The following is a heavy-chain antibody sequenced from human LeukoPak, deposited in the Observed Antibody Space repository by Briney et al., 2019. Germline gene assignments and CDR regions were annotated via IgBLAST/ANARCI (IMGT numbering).Heavy chain of an antibody. V-gene: IGHV3-48*04. CDR1: GFTFSSYS. CDR3: AKATMAGRGAFDI. CDR2: ISSSNTTI. D-gene: IGHD6-19*01. J-gene: IGHJ3*02. Sequence: PGGSLRLSCAASGFTFSSYSMNWVRQAPGKGLEWVSYISSSNTTIYYADSVKGRFTISRDNAKNLLYPQMNSPRAEDTALYYCAKATMAGRGAFDIWGHGTMVTVSS.